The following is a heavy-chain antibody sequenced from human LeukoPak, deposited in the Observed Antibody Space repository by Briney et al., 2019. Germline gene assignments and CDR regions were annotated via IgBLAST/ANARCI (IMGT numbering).Heavy chain of an antibody. CDR3: ARRNYYDSRGYYFDY. V-gene: IGHV4-39*01. D-gene: IGHD3-22*01. Sequence: SETLSLTCTVSGGSISSSSYYWGWIRQPPGKGLEWIGSIYYSGSTYYNPSLKSRVTISVDTSKNQFSLKLSSVTAADTAVYYCARRNYYDSRGYYFDYWGQGTLVTVSS. CDR2: IYYSGST. CDR1: GGSISSSSYY. J-gene: IGHJ4*02.